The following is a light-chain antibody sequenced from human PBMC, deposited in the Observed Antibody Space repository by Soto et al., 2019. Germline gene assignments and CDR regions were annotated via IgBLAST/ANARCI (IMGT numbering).Light chain of an antibody. V-gene: IGKV3-20*01. J-gene: IGKJ2*01. Sequence: EIVLTQSPGTLSLSPGERATLSCRASQSVSSNYLAWYQQKPGQAPRLLIYGASSRATGIPDRFSGSGSGTDFTLTISRLEPEDSAVYYCQQYGSSPMYTFGQGTKLEIK. CDR3: QQYGSSPMYT. CDR2: GAS. CDR1: QSVSSNY.